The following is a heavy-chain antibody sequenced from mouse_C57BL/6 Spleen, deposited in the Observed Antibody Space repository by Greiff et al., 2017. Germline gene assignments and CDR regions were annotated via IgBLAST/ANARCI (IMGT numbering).Heavy chain of an antibody. CDR1: GFNITNTY. J-gene: IGHJ3*01. V-gene: IGHV14-3*01. D-gene: IGHD5-1*01. CDR2: IDPADGNT. CDR3: ARYLAWLAY. Sequence: VQLQQSVAELVRPGASVKLSCTASGFNITNTYMPWVKQRPDQGLEWIGRIDPADGNTKYAPKFQGKATITADTPSNTAYLQLSSLTSEDTAISTGARYLAWLAYGGQGTLVTVSA.